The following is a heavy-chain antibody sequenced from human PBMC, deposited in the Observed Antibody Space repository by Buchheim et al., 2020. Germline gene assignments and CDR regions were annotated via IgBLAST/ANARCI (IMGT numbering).Heavy chain of an antibody. D-gene: IGHD6-19*01. CDR2: ISGSGSTT. J-gene: IGHJ4*02. CDR1: EFTFSSHA. CDR3: AKTVAARGFDS. V-gene: IGHV3-23*01. Sequence: EVQLLESGGGLVQPGGSLRLSCAASEFTFSSHAMSWVRQAPGKGLEWVSVISGSGSTTYYADSVEGRFTIPRDNSKNKLYLQMNSLRAEDTAVYYCAKTVAARGFDSWGQGT.